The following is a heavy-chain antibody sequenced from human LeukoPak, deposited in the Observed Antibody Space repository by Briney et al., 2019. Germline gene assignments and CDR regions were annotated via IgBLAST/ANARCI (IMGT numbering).Heavy chain of an antibody. V-gene: IGHV1-2*02. CDR1: GYTFTGYY. D-gene: IGHD6-13*01. J-gene: IGHJ4*02. Sequence: VASVKVSCKASGYTFTGYYMHWVRQAPGQGLEWMGWINPNSGGTNYAQKFQGRVTMTRDTSISTAYMELSRLRSDDTAVYYCARDMVYSSSWVDYWGQGTLVTVSS. CDR3: ARDMVYSSSWVDY. CDR2: INPNSGGT.